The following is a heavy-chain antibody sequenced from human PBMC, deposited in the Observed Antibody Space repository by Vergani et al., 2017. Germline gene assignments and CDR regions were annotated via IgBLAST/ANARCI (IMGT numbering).Heavy chain of an antibody. CDR3: AKDQEYDYVWWTDSGVDY. J-gene: IGHJ4*02. D-gene: IGHD3-16*01. V-gene: IGHV3-23*01. CDR2: VSGSSSTP. CDR1: GFSFPGYA. Sequence: EVQLLESGGGLAQPGGSLRLSCEASGFSFPGYAMSWVRQAPGKGLEWVSSVSGSSSTPYYADSVKGRFIISRDNSKNTLYLQMNSLRAEDPAVYYCAKDQEYDYVWWTDSGVDYWGQGTLVTVSS.